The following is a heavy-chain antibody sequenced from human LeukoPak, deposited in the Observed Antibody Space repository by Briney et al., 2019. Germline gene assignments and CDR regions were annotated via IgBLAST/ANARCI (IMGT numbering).Heavy chain of an antibody. D-gene: IGHD4-17*01. V-gene: IGHV1-2*02. CDR2: INPNSGGT. CDR3: ARTRVYGDSKGPYFDY. CDR1: GYTFTGYY. Sequence: ASVKVSCKASGYTFTGYYMHWVRQAPGHGLEWMGWINPNSGGTNYAQKFQGRVTMTRDTSISTAYMELSRLRSDDTAVYYCARTRVYGDSKGPYFDYWGQGTLVTVSS. J-gene: IGHJ4*02.